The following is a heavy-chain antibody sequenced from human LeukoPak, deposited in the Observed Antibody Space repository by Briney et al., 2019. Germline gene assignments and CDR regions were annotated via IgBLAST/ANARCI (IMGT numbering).Heavy chain of an antibody. J-gene: IGHJ4*02. D-gene: IGHD2-21*02. CDR2: INWNGGST. CDR3: VRDYCGGDCYPFDY. CDR1: GFTFDDYG. V-gene: IGHV3-20*04. Sequence: PPGGSLRLSCAVSGFTFDDYGMSWVRQAPGKGLEWVSGINWNGGSTGYADSVKGRFTISRDNAKKSLYLKMNSLGGEDTALYYCVRDYCGGDCYPFDYWGQGTLATVSS.